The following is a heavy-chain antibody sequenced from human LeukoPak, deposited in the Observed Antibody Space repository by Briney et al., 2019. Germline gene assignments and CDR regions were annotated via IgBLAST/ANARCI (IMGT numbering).Heavy chain of an antibody. CDR1: GFTFGSAW. Sequence: GRSLRLSCAASGFTFGSAWMSWVRQAPGKGLEWVGRVKSNTDGGTTDYAAPVKGRFSISRDDSKNTVYLQMNSLKTEDTAVYFCTAERHFSFYYWGRGTLVTVSS. J-gene: IGHJ4*02. CDR2: VKSNTDGGTT. D-gene: IGHD3-3*02. CDR3: TAERHFSFYY. V-gene: IGHV3-15*01.